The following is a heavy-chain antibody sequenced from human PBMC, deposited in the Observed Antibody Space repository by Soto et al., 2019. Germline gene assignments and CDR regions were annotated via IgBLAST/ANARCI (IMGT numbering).Heavy chain of an antibody. CDR2: ISGSGGSA. J-gene: IGHJ4*02. D-gene: IGHD3-22*01. V-gene: IGHV3-23*01. CDR3: AKDFGMIVGPLDY. Sequence: PGGSLRLSCAASGFTFSDYALARVRQAPGKGLEWVSDISGSGGSAYADSVKGRFTISRDNSKNTLYLQMNSLRVEDTAVYYCAKDFGMIVGPLDYWGQGTLVTVSS. CDR1: GFTFSDYA.